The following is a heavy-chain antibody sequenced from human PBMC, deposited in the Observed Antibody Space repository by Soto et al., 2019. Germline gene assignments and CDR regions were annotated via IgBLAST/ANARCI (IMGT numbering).Heavy chain of an antibody. CDR1: GYTLTELS. CDR2: FDPEDGET. J-gene: IGHJ5*02. D-gene: IGHD6-13*01. Sequence: AAVKVSCKVSGYTLTELSMHWVRQAPGKGLEWMGGFDPEDGETIYAQKFQGRVTMTEDTSTDTAYMELSSLRSEDTAVYYCATLLDAGRGWFDPWGQGTLVTVSS. V-gene: IGHV1-24*01. CDR3: ATLLDAGRGWFDP.